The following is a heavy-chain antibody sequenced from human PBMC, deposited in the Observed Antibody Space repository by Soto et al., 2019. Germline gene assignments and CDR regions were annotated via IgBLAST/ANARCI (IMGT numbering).Heavy chain of an antibody. J-gene: IGHJ4*02. V-gene: IGHV4-31*03. D-gene: IGHD3-9*01. Sequence: QVQLQESGPGLVKPSQTLSLTCTVSGGSISSGGYYWRWIRQHPGKGLEWIGYIYYSGSTYYNPSLTSRVIISVDTSKNQFSLKLSSVTAADTAVYYCAREAILTGYQPDYWGQGTLVTVSS. CDR1: GGSISSGGYY. CDR3: AREAILTGYQPDY. CDR2: IYYSGST.